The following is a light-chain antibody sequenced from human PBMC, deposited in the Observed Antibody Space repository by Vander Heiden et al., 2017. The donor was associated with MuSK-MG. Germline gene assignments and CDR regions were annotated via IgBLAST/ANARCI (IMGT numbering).Light chain of an antibody. CDR2: KAS. V-gene: IGKV1-5*03. J-gene: IGKJ1*01. CDR3: QQENSYPGT. Sequence: DIEMTESPSTLSASVGDRVTITCRASQSISSWLACYQHKPGKAPKLLIYKASRSESGVPSRFSGSGSATQFTLTISSLQPDDFATYYCQQENSYPGTFGQGTKVEIK. CDR1: QSISSW.